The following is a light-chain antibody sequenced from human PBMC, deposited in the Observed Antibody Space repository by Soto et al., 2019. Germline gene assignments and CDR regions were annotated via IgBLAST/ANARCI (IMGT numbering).Light chain of an antibody. Sequence: AIRMTQSPSSFSASTGDRVTITCRASQGISSYLAWYQQKPGKAPKLLIYAASTLQSGVTSRFIGSGSGTDFTLTISRLQSEDFATYYCQQYYSYPRTFGQGTKVEIK. CDR3: QQYYSYPRT. CDR1: QGISSY. J-gene: IGKJ1*01. CDR2: AAS. V-gene: IGKV1-8*01.